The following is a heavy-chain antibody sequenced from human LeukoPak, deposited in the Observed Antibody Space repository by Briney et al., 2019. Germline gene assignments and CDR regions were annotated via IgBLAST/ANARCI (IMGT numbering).Heavy chain of an antibody. CDR3: ARQAMVRGVPPCYMDV. CDR1: GGSFSGYY. Sequence: KPSETLSLTCAVYGGSFSGYYWSWIRQPPGKGLEWIGEINHSGSTYYNPSLKSRVTISVDTSKNQFSLKLSSVTAADTAVYYCARQAMVRGVPPCYMDVWGKGTTVTVSS. CDR2: INHSGST. D-gene: IGHD3-10*01. J-gene: IGHJ6*03. V-gene: IGHV4-34*01.